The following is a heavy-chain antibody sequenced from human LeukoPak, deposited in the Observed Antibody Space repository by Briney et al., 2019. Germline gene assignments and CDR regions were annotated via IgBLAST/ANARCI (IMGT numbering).Heavy chain of an antibody. J-gene: IGHJ4*02. Sequence: GGSLRLSCAASGFTFDDYAMHWVRQPPGKGLEWVSLISGDGSSTFYADSVKGRLTISRDNSKNTLYLQMNSLRAEDTAVYYCAREEYDSSGYYLFDYWGQGTLVTVSS. CDR3: AREEYDSSGYYLFDY. CDR1: GFTFDDYA. D-gene: IGHD3-22*01. V-gene: IGHV3-43*02. CDR2: ISGDGSST.